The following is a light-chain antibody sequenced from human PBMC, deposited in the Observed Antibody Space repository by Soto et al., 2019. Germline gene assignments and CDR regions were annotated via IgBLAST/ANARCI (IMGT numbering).Light chain of an antibody. Sequence: TQMTQSPLSLSASVGEKIIITCRASQSISSYLNLYQQKPGKAPKLLIYDASSLESLVPSRFNDSGSGTEFTLTIGSLQPDDFATYYCQQYNSYWTFGQGTKVDIK. CDR2: DAS. CDR1: QSISSY. V-gene: IGKV1-5*01. J-gene: IGKJ1*01. CDR3: QQYNSYWT.